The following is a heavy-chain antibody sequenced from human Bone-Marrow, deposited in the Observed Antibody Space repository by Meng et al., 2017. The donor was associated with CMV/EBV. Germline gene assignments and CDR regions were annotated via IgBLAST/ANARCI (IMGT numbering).Heavy chain of an antibody. CDR2: ISGSGGSA. CDR3: AKVGQTLRKRYFYGVDV. CDR1: RFTFSSYA. Sequence: GGSLRLSCAASRFTFSSYAMSWVRQAPGKGLEWVSAISGSGGSAYYTDSVKGRFTISRDNSQDTLYLQMDSLRAEDTAVYYCAKVGQTLRKRYFYGVDVWGRGTTVTVSS. J-gene: IGHJ6*02. V-gene: IGHV3-23*01.